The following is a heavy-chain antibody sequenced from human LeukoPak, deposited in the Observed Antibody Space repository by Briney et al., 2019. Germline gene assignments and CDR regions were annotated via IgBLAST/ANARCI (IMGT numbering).Heavy chain of an antibody. J-gene: IGHJ4*02. V-gene: IGHV4-4*07. CDR2: IYTSGST. CDR1: GYSISSGYY. D-gene: IGHD3-3*01. Sequence: SETLSLTCAVSGYSISSGYYWSWIRQRAGQGVEWIGRIYTSGSTNYNPSLKSRVTMSVDTSKNQFSLKLSSVTAADTAVYYCARERNYDFWSGYFDYWGQGTLVTVSS. CDR3: ARERNYDFWSGYFDY.